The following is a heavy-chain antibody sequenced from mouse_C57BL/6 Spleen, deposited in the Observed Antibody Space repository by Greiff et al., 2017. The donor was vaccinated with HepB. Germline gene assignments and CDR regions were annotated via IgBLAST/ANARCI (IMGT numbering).Heavy chain of an antibody. V-gene: IGHV1-61*01. CDR3: ARKEGGYYFFDY. Sequence: QVQLQQPGAELVRPGSSVKLSCKASGYTFTSYWMDWVKQRPGQGLEWIGNIYPSDSETHYNQKFKDKATLTVDKSSSTAYMQLSSLTSEDSAVYYCARKEGGYYFFDYWGQGTTLTVSS. D-gene: IGHD2-3*01. CDR2: IYPSDSET. J-gene: IGHJ2*01. CDR1: GYTFTSYW.